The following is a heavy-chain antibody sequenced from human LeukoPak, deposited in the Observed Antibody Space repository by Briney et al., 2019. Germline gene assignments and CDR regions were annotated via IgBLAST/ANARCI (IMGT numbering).Heavy chain of an antibody. V-gene: IGHV3-7*01. Sequence: QPGGSLRLSCAASGFTVSNYWMSWVRQAPGKGLEWVANIKQDGSEKYYVECVKGRFTISRDNDKNSLYLQMNSLRAEDAAVYYCASGRQLGYWGQGTLVTVSS. CDR3: ASGRQLGY. D-gene: IGHD6-13*01. J-gene: IGHJ4*02. CDR1: GFTVSNYW. CDR2: IKQDGSEK.